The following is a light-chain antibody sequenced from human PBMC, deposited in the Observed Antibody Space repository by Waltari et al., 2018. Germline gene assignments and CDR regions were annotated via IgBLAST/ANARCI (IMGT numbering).Light chain of an antibody. CDR3: QSADSSCTYVV. J-gene: IGLJ2*01. Sequence: SYELTQPPSVSVCPGQTATITCSGDALPKQYAYWYQQKPGQAPLLLICQDTNRPSKIPDRFSGSSSGTTVTLTMSGVQAEDEGEYYCQSADSSCTYVVFGGGTKLTVL. CDR2: QDT. V-gene: IGLV3-25*03. CDR1: ALPKQY.